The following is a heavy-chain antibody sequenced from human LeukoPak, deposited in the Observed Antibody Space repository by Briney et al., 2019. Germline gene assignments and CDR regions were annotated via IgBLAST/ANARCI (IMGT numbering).Heavy chain of an antibody. J-gene: IGHJ4*02. CDR1: EYTFTGYY. D-gene: IGHD4-17*01. CDR3: ARAVKDTENYFDY. CDR2: INPHSGDT. V-gene: IGHV1-2*02. Sequence: ASVKVSCKASEYTFTGYYLHWVRQAPGQGLEWMGWINPHSGDTDYAQKFQGRVTMTRDTSISTAYMELSRLRSDDTAVYYCARAVKDTENYFDYWGQGTLVTVSS.